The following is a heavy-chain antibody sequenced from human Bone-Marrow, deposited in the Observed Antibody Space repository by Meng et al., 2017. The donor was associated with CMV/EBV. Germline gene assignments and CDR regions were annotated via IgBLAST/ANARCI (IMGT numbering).Heavy chain of an antibody. V-gene: IGHV4-34*01. CDR3: ARAGACEGTRLLEWLLGAFDI. CDR1: GFTFSSYS. CDR2: INHSGST. J-gene: IGHJ3*02. Sequence: ESLKISCVTSGFTFSSYSMNWVRQPPGKGLEWIGEINHSGSTNYNPSLKSRVTISMDTSKNQVSLKLSSVTAADTAVFYCARAGACEGTRLLEWLLGAFDIWGQGTMVTVSS. D-gene: IGHD3-3*01.